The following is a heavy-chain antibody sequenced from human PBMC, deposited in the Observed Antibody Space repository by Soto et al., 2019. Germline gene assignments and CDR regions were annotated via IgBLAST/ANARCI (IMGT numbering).Heavy chain of an antibody. V-gene: IGHV3-48*02. CDR2: ISSSSSTI. D-gene: IGHD2-21*01. J-gene: IGHJ3*02. CDR1: GFTFSSYS. Sequence: EVQLVESGGGLVQPGGSLRLSCAASGFTFSSYSMNWVRQAPGKGLEWVSYISSSSSTIYYADSVKGRFTISRDNAKNSLYLQMNSLRDEDTAVYYCAREPDWIVVVPTDAFDIWGQGTMVTVSS. CDR3: AREPDWIVVVPTDAFDI.